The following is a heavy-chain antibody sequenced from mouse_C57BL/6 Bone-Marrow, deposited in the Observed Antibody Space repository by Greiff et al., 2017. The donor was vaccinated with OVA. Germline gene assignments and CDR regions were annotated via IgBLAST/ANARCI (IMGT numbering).Heavy chain of an antibody. CDR1: GYTFTSYW. CDR3: ARDDYDAWFDY. D-gene: IGHD2-4*01. V-gene: IGHV1-69*01. CDR2: IDPSDSYT. J-gene: IGHJ3*01. Sequence: QVQLKQPGAELVMPGASVKLSCKASGYTFTSYWMHWVKQRPGQGLEWIGEIDPSDSYTNYNQKFKGKSTLTVDKSSSTAYMQLSRLTSEESAVYNWARDDYDAWFDYWGQGTLVTVSA.